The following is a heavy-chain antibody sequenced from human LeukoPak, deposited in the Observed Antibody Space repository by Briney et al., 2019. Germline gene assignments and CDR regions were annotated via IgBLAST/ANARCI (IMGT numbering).Heavy chain of an antibody. D-gene: IGHD5-24*01. CDR3: ARESLTWLQSRTSWFDP. CDR2: IYYSGST. Sequence: TSETLSLTCTVSGDSISGSSDYWGWIRQPPGKGLEWIGSIYYSGSTYYNPSLKSRVTISVDSSKNQFSLRLSSVTAADTAVYYCARESLTWLQSRTSWFDPWGQGTLVTVSS. CDR1: GDSISGSSDY. V-gene: IGHV4-39*07. J-gene: IGHJ5*02.